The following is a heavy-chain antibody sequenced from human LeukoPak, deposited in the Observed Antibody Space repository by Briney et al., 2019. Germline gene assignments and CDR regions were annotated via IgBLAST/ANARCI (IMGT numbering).Heavy chain of an antibody. Sequence: PGGSLRLSCAASGFNFNTYGMHWVRQAPGKGLEWVAVIWYDGSYKYYADSVKGRFTISRDNSKNTLYLQMNSLRAEDTAVYYCARGLSGSFDYWGQGTLVTVSS. CDR1: GFNFNTYG. D-gene: IGHD2-15*01. V-gene: IGHV3-33*01. J-gene: IGHJ4*02. CDR2: IWYDGSYK. CDR3: ARGLSGSFDY.